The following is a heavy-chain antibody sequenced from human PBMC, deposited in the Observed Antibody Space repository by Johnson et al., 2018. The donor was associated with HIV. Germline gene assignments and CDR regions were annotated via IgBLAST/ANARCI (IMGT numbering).Heavy chain of an antibody. Sequence: QLVESGGGVVQPGRSLRLSCAASGFTFSSYAMHWVRQAPGKGLEWVSLISWVGGSTYYADSVKGRFTIPSDNSKNSLYLQMNSLRTEDTALYYCAKDMGRYSGSYGNYDAFDIWGQGTMVTVSS. D-gene: IGHD1-26*01. CDR1: GFTFSSYA. CDR3: AKDMGRYSGSYGNYDAFDI. V-gene: IGHV3-43*02. J-gene: IGHJ3*02. CDR2: ISWVGGST.